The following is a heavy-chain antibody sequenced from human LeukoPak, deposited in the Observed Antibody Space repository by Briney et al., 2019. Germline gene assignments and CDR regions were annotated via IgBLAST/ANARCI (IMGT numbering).Heavy chain of an antibody. V-gene: IGHV3-23*01. CDR2: ISGSGGST. J-gene: IGHJ6*04. CDR1: GFTFSTYA. D-gene: IGHD1-14*01. CDR3: AVAPKLAEA. Sequence: GGSLRLSCAASGFTFSTYAMTWVRQAPGKGLEWVSGISGSGGSTYYADSVKGRSTISRDNSKNTLSLQMNSLRAEDTAVYYCAVAPKLAEAWGKGTTVTVSS.